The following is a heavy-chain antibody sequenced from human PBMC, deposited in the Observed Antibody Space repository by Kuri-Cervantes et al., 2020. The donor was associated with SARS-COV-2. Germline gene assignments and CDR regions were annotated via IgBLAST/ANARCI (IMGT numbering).Heavy chain of an antibody. Sequence: ASVKVSCKASGYTFTSYYMHWVRQAPGQGLEWMGIINPSGGSTSYAQKFQGRVTMTRDTSTSTVYMELSSLRSEDTAVYYCARVRNDYYYYYYMDVWGKGTTVTVSS. J-gene: IGHJ6*03. CDR2: INPSGGST. CDR1: GYTFTSYY. CDR3: ARVRNDYYYYYYMDV. V-gene: IGHV1-46*01.